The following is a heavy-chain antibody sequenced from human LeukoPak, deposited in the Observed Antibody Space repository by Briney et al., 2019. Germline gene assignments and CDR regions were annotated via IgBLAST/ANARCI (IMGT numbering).Heavy chain of an antibody. Sequence: GGSLRLSCAASGLTFSSYGMHWVRQAPGKGLEWVSYITSSSSTTHYADSVEGRFTISRDNAENSLYLQMNSLRAEDTAVYYCARNKVGAANFDYWGQGTLVTVSS. CDR2: ITSSSSTT. J-gene: IGHJ4*02. D-gene: IGHD1-26*01. CDR1: GLTFSSYG. CDR3: ARNKVGAANFDY. V-gene: IGHV3-48*04.